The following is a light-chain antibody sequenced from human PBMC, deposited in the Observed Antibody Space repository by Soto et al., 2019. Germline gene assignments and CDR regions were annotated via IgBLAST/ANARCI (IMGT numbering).Light chain of an antibody. CDR2: AAS. CDR3: QQLKSYPVT. J-gene: IGKJ4*01. V-gene: IGKV1-9*01. Sequence: DIQLTQSPSFLSVSVGDRVTITCRASQGISSYLAWYQQEPGKAPKPLIYAASTLQSGVPSRFSGGGSGTEFTLTISSLQPEDFATYYCQQLKSYPVTFGGGTKVEIK. CDR1: QGISSY.